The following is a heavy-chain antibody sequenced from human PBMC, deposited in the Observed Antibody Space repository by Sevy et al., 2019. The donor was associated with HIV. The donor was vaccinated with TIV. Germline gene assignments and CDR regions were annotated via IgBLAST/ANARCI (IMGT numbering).Heavy chain of an antibody. D-gene: IGHD4-17*01. V-gene: IGHV1-69*13. CDR2: IIPIFGTA. CDR1: GGTFSSYA. Sequence: ASVKVSCKASGGTFSSYAISWVRQAPGQGLEWMGGIIPIFGTANYAQKFQGRVTITADESTSTAYMELSSLRSEDTAVYYCARVSKDPSYGDYYYYYVMDVWGQGTTVTVSS. CDR3: ARVSKDPSYGDYYYYYVMDV. J-gene: IGHJ6*02.